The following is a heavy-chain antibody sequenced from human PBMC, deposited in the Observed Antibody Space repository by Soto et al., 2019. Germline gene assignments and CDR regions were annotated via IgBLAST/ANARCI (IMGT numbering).Heavy chain of an antibody. J-gene: IGHJ4*02. D-gene: IGHD3-22*01. CDR1: GFTFSSYA. V-gene: IGHV3-23*01. CDR3: AKEGGYLEYYFDY. Sequence: GGSLRLSCAASGFTFSSYAMSWVRQAPGKGLEWVSVISGSGSSTYYADSVKGRFTISRDNSKNTLYLQMNSLRAEDTAVYYCAKEGGYLEYYFDYWGQGTLVTVSS. CDR2: ISGSGSST.